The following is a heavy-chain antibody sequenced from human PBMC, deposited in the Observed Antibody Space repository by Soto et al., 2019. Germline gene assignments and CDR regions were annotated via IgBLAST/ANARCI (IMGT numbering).Heavy chain of an antibody. J-gene: IGHJ6*02. CDR3: ARGYCSAVGCYVHYYYGFDV. Sequence: GGSLRLSCAAAGFTFRNYAMNWVRQAPGKGLELVSSISSNGGSAYYADSVKGRFTISRDNSKNTLYLHMNSLRADDTAVYYCARGYCSAVGCYVHYYYGFDVWGQGTTVTVSS. V-gene: IGHV3-23*01. CDR2: ISSNGGSA. D-gene: IGHD2-15*01. CDR1: GFTFRNYA.